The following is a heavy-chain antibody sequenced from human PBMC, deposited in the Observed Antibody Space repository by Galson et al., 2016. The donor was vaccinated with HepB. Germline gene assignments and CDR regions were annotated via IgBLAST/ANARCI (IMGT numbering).Heavy chain of an antibody. D-gene: IGHD1/OR15-1a*01. Sequence: SLRLSCAASGFIFSNYAMSWVRQAPGKGLEWVSGISDSAGSTYFADSVKGRFTISRDNSKNTLYLQMNSLRVEDTAVYYCAKGTTLQVHFGYFDHSGQRTLVTVSS. J-gene: IGHJ4*02. CDR3: AKGTTLQVHFGYFDH. CDR1: GFIFSNYA. CDR2: ISDSAGST. V-gene: IGHV3-23*01.